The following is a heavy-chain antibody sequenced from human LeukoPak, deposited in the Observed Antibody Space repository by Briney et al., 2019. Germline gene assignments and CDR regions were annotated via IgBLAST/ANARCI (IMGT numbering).Heavy chain of an antibody. CDR2: FDPEDGET. J-gene: IGHJ4*02. CDR3: ATVGMHYYDSSGYYYNY. CDR1: GYTLTELS. D-gene: IGHD3-22*01. V-gene: IGHV1-24*01. Sequence: ASVKVSCXVSGYTLTELSMHWVRQAPGKGLEWMGGFDPEDGETIYAQKFQGRVTMTEDTSTDTAYMELSSLRSEDTAVYYCATVGMHYYDSSGYYYNYWGQGTLVTVSS.